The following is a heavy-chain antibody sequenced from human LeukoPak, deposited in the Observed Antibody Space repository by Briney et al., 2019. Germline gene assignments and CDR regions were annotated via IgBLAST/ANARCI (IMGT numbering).Heavy chain of an antibody. CDR2: IYYSGST. CDR1: GVPNRSYY. CDR3: ATLQKYFFDD. D-gene: IGHD4-11*01. J-gene: IGHJ4*02. V-gene: IGHV4-59*08. Sequence: SETLSLPCTVSGVPNRSYYWSWIREPPGKGLEWIGYIYYSGSTNYNPSLKSRVPLSLDTSKNQFSLRLTSVTAADTAVYYCATLQKYFFDDWGQGTLVTVSS.